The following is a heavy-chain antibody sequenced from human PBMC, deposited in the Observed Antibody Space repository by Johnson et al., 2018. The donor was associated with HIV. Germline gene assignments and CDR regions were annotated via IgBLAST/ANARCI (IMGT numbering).Heavy chain of an antibody. CDR3: AREARIVVVEPSDAFDI. V-gene: IGHV3-20*04. Sequence: VQLVESGGGLVQPGRSLRLSCAASGFAFDDYAMHWVRQAPGKGLEWVSGINWNGDSTGYADSVKGRFTISRDNAKNSLYLQMNNLRAEDTALYYCAREARIVVVEPSDAFDIWGQGTMVTVSS. CDR2: INWNGDST. CDR1: GFAFDDYA. J-gene: IGHJ3*02. D-gene: IGHD3-22*01.